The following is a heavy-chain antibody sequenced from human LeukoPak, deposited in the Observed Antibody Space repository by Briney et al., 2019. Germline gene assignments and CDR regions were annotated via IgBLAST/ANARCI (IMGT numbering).Heavy chain of an antibody. CDR1: GGSISSGSYY. J-gene: IGHJ6*04. V-gene: IGHV4-61*02. D-gene: IGHD2-2*01. Sequence: SETLSLTCTVSGGSISSGSYYWSWIRQPAGKGLEWIGRIYTSGSTNYNPSLKSRVTISVDTSKNQFSLKLSSVTAADTAVYYCARATVPDVWGGGTTVTVSS. CDR2: IYTSGST. CDR3: ARATVPDV.